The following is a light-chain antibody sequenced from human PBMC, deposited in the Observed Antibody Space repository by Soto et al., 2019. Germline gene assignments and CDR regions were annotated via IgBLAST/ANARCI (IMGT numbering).Light chain of an antibody. CDR3: SSYTSSSTPLWV. CDR1: SSDVGGYNY. J-gene: IGLJ3*02. V-gene: IGLV2-14*01. Sequence: QSVLTQPASVSGSPGQSITISCTGTSSDVGGYNYVSWYQQHPGKAPKLMIYEVSNRPSGVSNRFSGSKSGNAASLTISGLQAEDEADYSCSSYTSSSTPLWVFGGGTKLTVL. CDR2: EVS.